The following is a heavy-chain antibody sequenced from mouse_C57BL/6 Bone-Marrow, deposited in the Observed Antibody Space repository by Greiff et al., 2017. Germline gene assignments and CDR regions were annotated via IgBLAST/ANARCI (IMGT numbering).Heavy chain of an antibody. CDR1: GFNIKDDY. CDR2: IDPENGDT. Sequence: EVQLQQSGAELVRPGASVKLSCTASGFNIKDDYMHWVKQRPEQGLEWIGWIDPENGDTEYASKFQGKATIPADTSSNTAYLQLSSLTSEDTAVYYCTFLYYYGRDAWFAYWGQGTLVTVSA. V-gene: IGHV14-4*01. CDR3: TFLYYYGRDAWFAY. D-gene: IGHD1-1*01. J-gene: IGHJ3*01.